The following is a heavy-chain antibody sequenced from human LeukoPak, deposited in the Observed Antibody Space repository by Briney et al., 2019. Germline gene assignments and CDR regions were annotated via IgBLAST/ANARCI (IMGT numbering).Heavy chain of an antibody. V-gene: IGHV3-74*01. CDR2: INTDGSIT. CDR1: GFTFSSYW. Sequence: PGGSLRLSCAASGFTFSSYWMHWVRQAPGKGLLRVSLINTDGSITNYADSVRGRFTISRDNAKNTLYLQMNSLRAEDTAVYYCARVVVSGGHYFDYWGQGTLVTVSS. CDR3: ARVVVSGGHYFDY. J-gene: IGHJ4*02. D-gene: IGHD3-22*01.